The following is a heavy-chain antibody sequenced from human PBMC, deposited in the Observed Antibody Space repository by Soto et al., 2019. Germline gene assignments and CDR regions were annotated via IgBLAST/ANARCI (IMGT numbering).Heavy chain of an antibody. J-gene: IGHJ6*02. Sequence: LRLSCAASGFTFSSYSMNWVRQAPGKGLEWVSYISSSSSTIYYADSVKGRFTISRDNSKNTLYLQMNSLRAEDTAVYYCAKRPSGRYYYYGMDVWGQGTTVTVSS. D-gene: IGHD3-10*01. CDR1: GFTFSSYS. V-gene: IGHV3-48*01. CDR3: AKRPSGRYYYYGMDV. CDR2: ISSSSSTI.